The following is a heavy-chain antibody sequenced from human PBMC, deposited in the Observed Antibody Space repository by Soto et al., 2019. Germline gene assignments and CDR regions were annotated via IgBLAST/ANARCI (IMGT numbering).Heavy chain of an antibody. CDR2: IYSGGST. J-gene: IGHJ4*02. D-gene: IGHD4-17*01. CDR1: GFTVSSNY. CDR3: ARDFRPPYGVRYFDY. Sequence: EVQLVESGGGLVQPGGSLRLSCAASGFTVSSNYMSWVRQAPGKGLEWVSVIYSGGSTYYADSMKGRFTISRHNSKNTLYLLMNSLRAEDTAVYYCARDFRPPYGVRYFDYWGQGTLVTVSS. V-gene: IGHV3-53*04.